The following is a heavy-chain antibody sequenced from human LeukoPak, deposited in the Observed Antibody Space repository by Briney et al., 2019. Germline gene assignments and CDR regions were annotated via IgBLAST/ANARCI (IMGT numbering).Heavy chain of an antibody. D-gene: IGHD2-2*01. CDR2: ISGSGTSP. J-gene: IGHJ6*03. Sequence: GGSLRLSCAASGFTFSSYAMSWVRQAPGKGLEWVSAISGSGTSPYYADSVKGRFTISRDNSKNTLYMQMNSLRGDDTAVYYCAKRPGYCSSTSCYYYYYMDVWGDGATVTVPS. CDR3: AKRPGYCSSTSCYYYYYMDV. CDR1: GFTFSSYA. V-gene: IGHV3-23*01.